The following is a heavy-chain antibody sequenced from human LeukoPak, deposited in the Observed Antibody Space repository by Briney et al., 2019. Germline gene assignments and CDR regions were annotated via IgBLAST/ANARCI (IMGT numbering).Heavy chain of an antibody. J-gene: IGHJ4*02. V-gene: IGHV4-39*01. D-gene: IGHD5-18*01. CDR3: ARRGYSYGYD. Sequence: SETLSLTCTVSGGSISSSSYYWGWIRQPPGKGLEWIGSIYYSGSTYYNPSLKSRVTISVDTPKNQFSLKLSSVTAADTAVYYCARRGYSYGYDWGQGTLVTVSS. CDR2: IYYSGST. CDR1: GGSISSSSYY.